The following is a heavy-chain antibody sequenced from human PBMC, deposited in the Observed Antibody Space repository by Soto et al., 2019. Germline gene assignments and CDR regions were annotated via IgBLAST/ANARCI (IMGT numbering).Heavy chain of an antibody. CDR3: ARGSKAGDGYNSVDYYYYGMDV. CDR2: ISYDGNYI. V-gene: IGHV3-30*03. CDR1: GFTFSTYG. Sequence: QVQLVESGGGVVQPLRSLRLSCAVSGFTFSTYGMHWVRQAPGKGLEWVAVISYDGNYIYYADSVKGRFTISSDNSKYTLYLQMNSLRGEDTAVYYCARGSKAGDGYNSVDYYYYGMDVWGQGTTVTVSS. J-gene: IGHJ6*02. D-gene: IGHD5-12*01.